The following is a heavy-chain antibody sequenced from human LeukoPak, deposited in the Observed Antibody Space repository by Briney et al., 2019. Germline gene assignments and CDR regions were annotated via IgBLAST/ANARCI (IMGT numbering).Heavy chain of an antibody. D-gene: IGHD4-23*01. J-gene: IGHJ1*01. CDR1: GFTFSSYG. CDR2: IHHDGSNK. V-gene: IGHV3-30*02. CDR3: AREGATTVVNYFQH. Sequence: GGSLRLSCAASGFTFSSYGMHWVRQAPGKGLDWVAFIHHDGSNKYYADSVKGRFTISRDNAKNSLYLQMNSLRAEDTAVYYCAREGATTVVNYFQHWGQGTLVTVSS.